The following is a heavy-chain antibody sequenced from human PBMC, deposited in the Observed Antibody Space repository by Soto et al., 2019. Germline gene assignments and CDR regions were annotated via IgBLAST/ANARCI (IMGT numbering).Heavy chain of an antibody. D-gene: IGHD6-19*01. J-gene: IGHJ4*02. CDR1: GGAISNYY. CDR2: IYFTGST. CDR3: ARSDGEKWLVQFDF. Sequence: SETLSLTCTVSGGAISNYYWSWIRQPPGKGLEWIGYIYFTGSTNYNPSLKSRVTISVDTSKNEFSLKLRSVTAADTAVYYCARSDGEKWLVQFDFCGQGILVTVSS. V-gene: IGHV4-59*01.